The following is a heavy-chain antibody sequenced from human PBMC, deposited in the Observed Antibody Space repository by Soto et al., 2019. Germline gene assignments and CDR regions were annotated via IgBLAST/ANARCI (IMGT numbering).Heavy chain of an antibody. D-gene: IGHD1-20*01. J-gene: IGHJ4*02. CDR3: TRETVAGITGLDY. V-gene: IGHV3-23*01. CDR2: ISVSDAFI. Sequence: GGSLRLSCAASGFNVGAYAVNWVRQAPGKGLKWVSGISVSDAFIYYADSVRGRFSISRDASENILYLQMNSLRVDDTALYYCTRETVAGITGLDYWGPGTLVTVSS. CDR1: GFNVGAYA.